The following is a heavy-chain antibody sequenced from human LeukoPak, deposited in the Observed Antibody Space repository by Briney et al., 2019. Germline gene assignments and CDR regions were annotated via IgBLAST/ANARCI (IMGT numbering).Heavy chain of an antibody. V-gene: IGHV1-2*02. CDR3: ARVSYRVATIGLSFDY. Sequence: ASVKVSCKASGYTFTGYYMHWVRQAPGQGLEWMGWINPNGGGTDYAQKFQGRVTMTRDTSISTAYTDLSRLRSDDTAVYYCARVSYRVATIGLSFDYWGQGTLVTVSS. D-gene: IGHD5-24*01. J-gene: IGHJ4*02. CDR1: GYTFTGYY. CDR2: INPNGGGT.